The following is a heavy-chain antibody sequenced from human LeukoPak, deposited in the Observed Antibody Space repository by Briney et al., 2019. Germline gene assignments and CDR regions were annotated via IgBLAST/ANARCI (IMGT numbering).Heavy chain of an antibody. CDR1: GITFSNAW. V-gene: IGHV4-38-2*01. CDR2: IYHSGST. D-gene: IGHD6-13*01. J-gene: IGHJ4*02. Sequence: GSLRLSCAASGITFSNAWMTWVRQSPGKGLEWIGSIYHSGSTYYNPSLKSRVTISVDTSKNQFSLKLSSVTAADTAVYYCARPRYSSSQFDYWGQGTLVTVSS. CDR3: ARPRYSSSQFDY.